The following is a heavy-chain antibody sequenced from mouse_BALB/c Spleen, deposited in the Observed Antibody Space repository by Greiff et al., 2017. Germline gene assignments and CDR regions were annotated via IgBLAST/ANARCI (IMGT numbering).Heavy chain of an antibody. D-gene: IGHD4-1*01. Sequence: EVKLVESGGGLVKLGGSLKLSCAASGFTFSSYYMSWVRQTPEKRLELVAAINSNGGSTYYPDTVKGRFTISRDNAKNTLYLQMSSLKSEDTALYYCARHELGGAMDYWGQGTSVTVSS. CDR1: GFTFSSYY. CDR2: INSNGGST. J-gene: IGHJ4*01. CDR3: ARHELGGAMDY. V-gene: IGHV5-6-2*01.